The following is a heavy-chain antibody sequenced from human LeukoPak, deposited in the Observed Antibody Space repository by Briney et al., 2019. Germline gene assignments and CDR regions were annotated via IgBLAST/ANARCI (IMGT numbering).Heavy chain of an antibody. V-gene: IGHV3-30*18. CDR1: GFTFSSYG. D-gene: IGHD4-17*01. Sequence: GGSLRLSCAASGFTFSSYGMHWVRQAPGKGLEWVAVISYDGSNKYYADSVKGRFTISRDNSKNTLYLQMNSLRAEDTAVYYCAKDTYGGWFGPWGQGTLATVSS. CDR3: AKDTYGGWFGP. J-gene: IGHJ5*02. CDR2: ISYDGSNK.